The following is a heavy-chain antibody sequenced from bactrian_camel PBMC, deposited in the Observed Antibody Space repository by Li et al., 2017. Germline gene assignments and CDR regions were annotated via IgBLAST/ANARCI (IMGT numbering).Heavy chain of an antibody. V-gene: IGHV3S31*01. CDR1: GFTWTKTC. D-gene: IGHD2*01. CDR3: ATAPTCDAFELYDDNY. J-gene: IGHJ4*01. Sequence: VQLVESGGGSVQAGGSLRLSCAVSGFTWTKTCAGWFRQAPGQEREGVAAISPDSGASYYADSVKGRFAISKDNAKNTLYLEMNSLAPEDTAMYYCATAPTCDAFELYDDNYWGQGTQVTVS. CDR2: ISPDSGAS.